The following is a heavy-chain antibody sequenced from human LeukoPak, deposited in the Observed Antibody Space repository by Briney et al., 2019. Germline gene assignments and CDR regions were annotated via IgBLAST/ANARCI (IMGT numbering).Heavy chain of an antibody. D-gene: IGHD1-1*01. CDR2: IYYSGST. V-gene: IGHV4-31*03. Sequence: SETLSLTCTVSGGSISSRGYFWSWIRQHPGKGLEWVGYIYYSGSTYYNPSLRSRVAISVDTSKNQFSLKVSSVTAADTAVYYCARESSYKGPFDYWGRGTLVTVSS. J-gene: IGHJ4*02. CDR3: ARESSYKGPFDY. CDR1: GGSISSRGYF.